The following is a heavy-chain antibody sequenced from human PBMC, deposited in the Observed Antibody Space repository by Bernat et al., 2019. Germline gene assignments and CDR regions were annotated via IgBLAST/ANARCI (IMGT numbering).Heavy chain of an antibody. CDR3: ARRVAGSWVADY. CDR2: INAGNGNT. Sequence: QVQLVQSGAEVKKPGASVKVSCKASGYTFTSYAMHWVRQAPGQRLEWMGWINAGNGNTKDSQKFQGRVTMTRDTSASTAYMELSSLRSEDTAVYYCARRVAGSWVADYWGQGTLVTVSS. CDR1: GYTFTSYA. V-gene: IGHV1-3*01. J-gene: IGHJ4*02. D-gene: IGHD6-19*01.